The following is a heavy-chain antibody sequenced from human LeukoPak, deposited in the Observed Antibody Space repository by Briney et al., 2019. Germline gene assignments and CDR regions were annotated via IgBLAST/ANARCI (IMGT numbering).Heavy chain of an antibody. Sequence: SGGSLRLSCAASGFTFSSYWMSWVRQAPGKGLEWVANIKQDGSEKYYVDSVKGRFTISRDNAKNSLYLQMNSPRAEDTAVYYCARVPVDTAMSQGDYYYYGMDVWGQGTTVTVSS. V-gene: IGHV3-7*01. D-gene: IGHD5-18*01. J-gene: IGHJ6*02. CDR2: IKQDGSEK. CDR1: GFTFSSYW. CDR3: ARVPVDTAMSQGDYYYYGMDV.